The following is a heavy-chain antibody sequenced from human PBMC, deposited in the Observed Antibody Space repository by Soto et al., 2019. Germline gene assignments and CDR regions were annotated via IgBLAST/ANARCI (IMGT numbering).Heavy chain of an antibody. V-gene: IGHV4-39*01. D-gene: IGHD2-2*01. CDR3: ASARGGSSTSCPFDY. CDR2: IYYSGST. J-gene: IGHJ4*02. Sequence: SETLSLTCTVSGGSISSSSYYWGWIRQPPGKGLEWIGSIYYSGSTYYNPSLKSRVTISVDTSKNQFSLKLSSVTAADTAVYYCASARGGSSTSCPFDYWGQGTLVTVSS. CDR1: GGSISSSSYY.